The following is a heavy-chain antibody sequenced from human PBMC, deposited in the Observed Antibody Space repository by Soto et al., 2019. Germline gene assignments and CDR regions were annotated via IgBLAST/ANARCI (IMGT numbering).Heavy chain of an antibody. V-gene: IGHV4-59*01. CDR2: IYYSGST. Sequence: SETLSLTCTVSGGSISSYYWSWIRQPPGKGLEWIGYIYYSGSTNYNPSLKSRVTISVDTSKNQFSLKLSSVTAADTAVYYCAREGYYYYYGMDVWGQGTTVTVSS. CDR1: GGSISSYY. J-gene: IGHJ6*02. CDR3: AREGYYYYYGMDV.